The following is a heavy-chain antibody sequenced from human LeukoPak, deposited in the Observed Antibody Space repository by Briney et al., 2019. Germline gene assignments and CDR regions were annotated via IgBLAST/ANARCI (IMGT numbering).Heavy chain of an antibody. Sequence: ASVKVSCKASGYTFTSYYIHWVRQAPGQGLEWMGIINPSGGSTSYAQKFQGRVTMIRDTSTGTVYMELSSLRSEDTAVYYCARAAGATYFDYWGQGTLVTVSS. V-gene: IGHV1-46*01. CDR1: GYTFTSYY. J-gene: IGHJ4*02. CDR3: ARAAGATYFDY. D-gene: IGHD1-26*01. CDR2: INPSGGST.